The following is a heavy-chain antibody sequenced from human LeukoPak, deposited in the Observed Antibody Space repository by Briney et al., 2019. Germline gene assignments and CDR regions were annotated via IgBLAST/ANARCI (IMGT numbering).Heavy chain of an antibody. Sequence: ASVKVSCKASGYTFTSYAMHWVRQAPGQRLEWMGWINIVNDNTKYSQNFQARVTFTRDTSATTAYMDLSSLTSEDTAVYYCAKDGPGSSWSYFDYWGQGTLVTVSS. D-gene: IGHD6-13*01. V-gene: IGHV1-3*04. CDR3: AKDGPGSSWSYFDY. CDR2: INIVNDNT. J-gene: IGHJ4*02. CDR1: GYTFTSYA.